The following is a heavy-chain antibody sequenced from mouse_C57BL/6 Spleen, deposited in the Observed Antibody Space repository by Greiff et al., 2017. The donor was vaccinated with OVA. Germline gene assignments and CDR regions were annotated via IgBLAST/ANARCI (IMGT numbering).Heavy chain of an antibody. CDR3: ARSVYDYDGYYAMDY. J-gene: IGHJ4*01. CDR1: GYAFSSSW. D-gene: IGHD2-4*01. V-gene: IGHV1-82*01. Sequence: QVQLQQSGPELVKPGASVKISCKASGYAFSSSWMNWVKQRPGKGLEWIGRISPGDGDPNYNGKFKGKATLTADKSSSTAYMQLSSLTSEDSAVYFCARSVYDYDGYYAMDYWGQGTSVTVSS. CDR2: ISPGDGDP.